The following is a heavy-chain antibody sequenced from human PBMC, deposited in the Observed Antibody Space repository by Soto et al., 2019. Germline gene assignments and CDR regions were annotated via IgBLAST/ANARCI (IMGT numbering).Heavy chain of an antibody. Sequence: EVQLVESGGGLVQPGGSLRLSCEASGCTLTSYWMSWVRQAPGKGLEWVANIKQDGTSKYYADSVKGRFTVSRDNAKSSVHLQMDSLRDDDTAVYRCARLRFILTERDFDSWGQGTLVTVSS. CDR2: IKQDGTSK. V-gene: IGHV3-7*05. CDR1: GCTLTSYW. D-gene: IGHD3-16*01. J-gene: IGHJ4*02. CDR3: ARLRFILTERDFDS.